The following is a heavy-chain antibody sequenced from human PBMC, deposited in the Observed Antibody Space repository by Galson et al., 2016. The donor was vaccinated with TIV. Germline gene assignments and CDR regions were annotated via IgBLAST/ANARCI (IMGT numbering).Heavy chain of an antibody. V-gene: IGHV3-23*01. CDR3: ARLGVRELWNY. J-gene: IGHJ4*02. CDR2: IPYSGGSTT. Sequence: SLRLSCAAFGFTFSSYSMTWVRQAPGKGLEWVSTIPYSGGSTTYYADSVKGRFTISIDNSKNTLYLEMNSLRVEDTAVYFCARLGVRELWNYWGQGTLVAVSS. CDR1: GFTFSSYS. D-gene: IGHD3-16*01.